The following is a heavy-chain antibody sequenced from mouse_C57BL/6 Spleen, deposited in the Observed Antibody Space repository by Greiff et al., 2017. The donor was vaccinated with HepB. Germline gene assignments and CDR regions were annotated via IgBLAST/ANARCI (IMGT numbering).Heavy chain of an antibody. CDR3: ARSPITTVVGRPFDV. J-gene: IGHJ1*03. CDR2: INPNNGGT. V-gene: IGHV1-26*01. D-gene: IGHD1-1*01. CDR1: GYTFTDYY. Sequence: VQLQQSGPELVKPGASVKISCKASGYTFTDYYMNWVKQSHGKSLEWIGDINPNNGGTSYNQKFKGKATLTVDKSSSTAYMELRSLTSEDSAVYYCARSPITTVVGRPFDVWGTGTTVTVSS.